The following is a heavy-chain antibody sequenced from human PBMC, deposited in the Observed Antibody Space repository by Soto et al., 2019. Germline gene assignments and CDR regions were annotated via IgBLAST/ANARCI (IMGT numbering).Heavy chain of an antibody. J-gene: IGHJ6*02. Sequence: PSETLSLTCAVYGGSFSGYYWSWIRQPPEKGLEWIGEISHSGSTNYNPSLKSRATISVDTSKNQFSLKLSSVTAADTAVYYCARQRPTDGRWEFANYYGMDVWGQGTPVTVSS. V-gene: IGHV4-34*01. D-gene: IGHD1-26*01. CDR1: GGSFSGYY. CDR3: ARQRPTDGRWEFANYYGMDV. CDR2: ISHSGST.